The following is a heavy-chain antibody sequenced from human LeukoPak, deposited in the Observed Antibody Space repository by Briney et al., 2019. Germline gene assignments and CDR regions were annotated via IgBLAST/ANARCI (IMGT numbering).Heavy chain of an antibody. V-gene: IGHV1-2*02. J-gene: IGHJ4*02. Sequence: ASVKVSCKASGYTFTGYYIHWVRQAPGQGLEWMGWINPNSGGTNYAQKFQGRVTMTRDTSISTAYMELSRLRSDDTAVYYCARDREYYDSSEIGYWGQGTLVTVSS. CDR3: ARDREYYDSSEIGY. D-gene: IGHD3-22*01. CDR1: GYTFTGYY. CDR2: INPNSGGT.